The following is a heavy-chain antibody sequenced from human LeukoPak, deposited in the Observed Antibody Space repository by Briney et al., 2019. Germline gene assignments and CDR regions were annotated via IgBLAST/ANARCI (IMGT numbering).Heavy chain of an antibody. CDR1: GYTFTNYG. D-gene: IGHD2-2*01. J-gene: IGHJ5*02. CDR3: ARGGYCSGTTCLFGDNWLDP. Sequence: GAAVKVTCKASGYTFTNYGINWLRQAPAQGLEWMGWISTYIGNTNYAQKVQGRVTMTTDTSTNTAYMNLRSLTSDDTAVYYGARGGYCSGTTCLFGDNWLDPWGQGTLVTVSS. CDR2: ISTYIGNT. V-gene: IGHV1-18*01.